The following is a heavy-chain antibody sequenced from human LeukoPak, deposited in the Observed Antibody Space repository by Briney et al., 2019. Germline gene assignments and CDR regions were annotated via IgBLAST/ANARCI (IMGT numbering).Heavy chain of an antibody. D-gene: IGHD1-26*01. Sequence: SETLSLTCTVSRGSISTYYWSWIRQPPGKGLEWIGYIYYSGSTNYNPSLKSRVTISVDTSKNQFSLKLSSVTAADTAVYYCARHSGSYYDFDYWGQGTLVTVSS. CDR2: IYYSGST. J-gene: IGHJ4*02. V-gene: IGHV4-59*08. CDR3: ARHSGSYYDFDY. CDR1: RGSISTYY.